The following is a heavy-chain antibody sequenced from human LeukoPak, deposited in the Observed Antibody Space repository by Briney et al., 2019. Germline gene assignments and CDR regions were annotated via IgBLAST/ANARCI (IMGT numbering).Heavy chain of an antibody. J-gene: IGHJ5*02. D-gene: IGHD1-1*01. V-gene: IGHV1-18*01. CDR2: ISAYKGNT. CDR3: ARVRGNWNDDWDNWFDP. Sequence: ASVKVSCKASGYTVTSCCIIWVQQAPGQGLEGMGWISAYKGNTNYAQKLQGRVTMTTDTSTSTAYMELRSLRSDDTAVYYCARVRGNWNDDWDNWFDPWGQGTLVTVSS. CDR1: GYTVTSCC.